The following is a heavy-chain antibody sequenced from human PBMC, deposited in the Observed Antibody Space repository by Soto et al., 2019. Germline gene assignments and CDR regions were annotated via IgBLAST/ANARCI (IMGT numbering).Heavy chain of an antibody. V-gene: IGHV3-11*01. CDR3: ARDRPEKTYYYDSSGPDDAFDI. D-gene: IGHD3-22*01. Sequence: GGSLRLSCAASGFTFSDYYMSRIRQAPGKGLEWVSYISSSGSTIYYADSVKGRFTISRDNAKNSLYLQMNSLRAEDTAVYYCARDRPEKTYYYDSSGPDDAFDIWGQGTMVTVSS. J-gene: IGHJ3*02. CDR2: ISSSGSTI. CDR1: GFTFSDYY.